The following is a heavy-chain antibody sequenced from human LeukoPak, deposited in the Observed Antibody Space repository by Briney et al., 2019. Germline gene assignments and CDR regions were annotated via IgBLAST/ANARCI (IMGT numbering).Heavy chain of an antibody. CDR1: GFTFSSYS. CDR3: ARSGYDEVFDY. J-gene: IGHJ4*02. Sequence: RGSLRLSCAASGFTFSSYSMNWVRQAPGKGLEWVSSFSSGSSYIYYTDSVTGRFTISRDNGENLLYMQMKSRRAEDTGTYYCARSGYDEVFDYWGQGILVTVSS. D-gene: IGHD5-12*01. CDR2: FSSGSSYI. V-gene: IGHV3-21*06.